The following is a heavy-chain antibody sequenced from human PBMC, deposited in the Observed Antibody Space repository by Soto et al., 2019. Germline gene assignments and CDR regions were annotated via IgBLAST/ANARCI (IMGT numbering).Heavy chain of an antibody. CDR2: ITDSGGST. CDR3: VKIGVAFAGNFDY. D-gene: IGHD6-19*01. V-gene: IGHV3-23*01. Sequence: GGSLRLSCAASGFTFSTYAMSWVRQGPGKGLEWVSVITDSGGSTYYADSVKGRFTISRDNSKNTLYLQMDSLREEETAVYCCVKIGVAFAGNFDYRGRGALVTVSS. CDR1: GFTFSTYA. J-gene: IGHJ4*02.